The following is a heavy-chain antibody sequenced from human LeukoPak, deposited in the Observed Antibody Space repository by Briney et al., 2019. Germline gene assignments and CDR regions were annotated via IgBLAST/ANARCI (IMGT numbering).Heavy chain of an antibody. CDR2: ISGSGGST. Sequence: PGGSLRLSCAASGFTSSSYAMSWVRQAPGKGLEWVSAISGSGGSTYYADSVKGRFTISRDNSKNTLYLQMNSLRAEDTAVYYCARRDYGDHSAFDIWGQGTMVTVSS. CDR3: ARRDYGDHSAFDI. D-gene: IGHD4-17*01. CDR1: GFTSSSYA. V-gene: IGHV3-23*01. J-gene: IGHJ3*02.